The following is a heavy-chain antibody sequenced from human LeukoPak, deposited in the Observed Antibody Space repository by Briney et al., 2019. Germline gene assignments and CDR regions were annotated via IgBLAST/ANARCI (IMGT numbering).Heavy chain of an antibody. J-gene: IGHJ4*02. D-gene: IGHD6-6*01. Sequence: GGSLRLSCAASGFTFSSYGMHWVRQPPGKGLEWVAVIWYDGSNKYYADSVKGRFTISRDNSKNTLYLQMNSLRAEDTAVYYCAKDRSIAARLDYWGQGTLVTVSS. CDR3: AKDRSIAARLDY. CDR1: GFTFSSYG. CDR2: IWYDGSNK. V-gene: IGHV3-33*06.